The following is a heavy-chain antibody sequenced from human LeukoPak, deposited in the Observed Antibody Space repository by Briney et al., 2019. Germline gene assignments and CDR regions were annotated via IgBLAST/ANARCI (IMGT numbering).Heavy chain of an antibody. CDR3: AREVKQWLVPAGWFDP. V-gene: IGHV4-59*01. J-gene: IGHJ5*02. CDR2: IYYSGSN. D-gene: IGHD6-19*01. CDR1: GGPISSYY. Sequence: VKPAETLSLTCSVSGGPISSYYWRWIRQPPGRGLEGIGYIYYSGSNNLNHSLKTRVTISVDTSKTQFSLKLSSVTAADTAVYYCAREVKQWLVPAGWFDPWGQGTLVTVSS.